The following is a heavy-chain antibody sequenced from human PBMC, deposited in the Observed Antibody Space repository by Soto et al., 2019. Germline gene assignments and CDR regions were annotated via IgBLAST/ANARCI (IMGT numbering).Heavy chain of an antibody. V-gene: IGHV1-18*01. CDR1: GYTFTSYG. Sequence: ASVKVSCKASGYTFTSYGISWVRRAPGQGLEWMGWISAYNGNTNYAQKLQGRVTMTTDTSTSTAYMELRSLRSDDTAVYYCARDGVPGLGAARPWPFDIWGQGTMVTVSS. CDR3: ARDGVPGLGAARPWPFDI. CDR2: ISAYNGNT. D-gene: IGHD6-6*01. J-gene: IGHJ3*02.